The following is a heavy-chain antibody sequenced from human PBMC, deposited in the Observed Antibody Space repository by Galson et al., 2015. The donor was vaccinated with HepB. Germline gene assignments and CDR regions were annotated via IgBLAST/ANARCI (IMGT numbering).Heavy chain of an antibody. D-gene: IGHD2-21*02. CDR1: GYSFTSYW. V-gene: IGHV5-51*01. CDR3: ARLAYCGGDCYSDYYYYGMDV. J-gene: IGHJ6*02. Sequence: QSGAEVKKPGESLKISCKGSGYSFTSYWIGWVRQMPGKGLEWMGIIYPGDSDTRYSPSFQGQVTISADKSISTAYLQWSSLKASDTAMYYCARLAYCGGDCYSDYYYYGMDVWGQGTTVTVSS. CDR2: IYPGDSDT.